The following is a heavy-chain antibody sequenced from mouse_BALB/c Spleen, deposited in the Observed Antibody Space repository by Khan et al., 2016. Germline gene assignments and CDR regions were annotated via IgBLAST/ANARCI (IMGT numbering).Heavy chain of an antibody. V-gene: IGHV1-9*01. J-gene: IGHJ2*01. Sequence: VQLQESGAELMKPGASVKISYKATGYTFSSYWIEWVKQRPGHGLEWLGEILPGSGSTNYNAKFRGKATFTADTSSNTAYMQLSSLTSEDSAVHYGARTDRRGYFDYWGQGTTLTVSS. CDR1: GYTFSSYW. CDR3: ARTDRRGYFDY. CDR2: ILPGSGST.